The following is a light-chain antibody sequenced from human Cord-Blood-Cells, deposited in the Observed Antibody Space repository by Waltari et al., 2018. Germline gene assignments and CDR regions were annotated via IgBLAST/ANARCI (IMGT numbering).Light chain of an antibody. V-gene: IGLV2-14*01. CDR3: SSYTSSSTYV. J-gene: IGLJ1*01. CDR1: SRDVGGYNF. CDR2: DVS. Sequence: QSALTQPASVSGSPGQSITISCTGTSRDVGGYNFFSWYQQHPGKAPKLMIYDVSKRPSGVSNRFSGSKSGNTASLTISGLQAEDEADYYCSSYTSSSTYVFETGTKVTVL.